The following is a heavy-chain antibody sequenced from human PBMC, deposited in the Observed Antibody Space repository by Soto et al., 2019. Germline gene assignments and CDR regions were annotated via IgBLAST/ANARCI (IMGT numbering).Heavy chain of an antibody. CDR1: GGTFSSYA. Sequence: SVKVSCKASGGTFSSYAISWVRQAPGQGLEWMGGIIPIFGTANYAQKFQGRVTITADESTSTAYMELSSLRSEDTAVYYCYGSGSYYPYYYGMDVWGQGTTVTVSS. D-gene: IGHD3-10*01. J-gene: IGHJ6*02. V-gene: IGHV1-69*13. CDR2: IIPIFGTA. CDR3: YGSGSYYPYYYGMDV.